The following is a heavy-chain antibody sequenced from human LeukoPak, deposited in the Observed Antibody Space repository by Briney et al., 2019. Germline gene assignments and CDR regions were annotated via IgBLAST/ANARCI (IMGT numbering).Heavy chain of an antibody. CDR2: ISYDGSNK. CDR1: GFTFTSYS. V-gene: IGHV3-30*18. CDR3: AKALFSGSYARNYFDY. Sequence: GGSLRLSCAASGFTFTSYSMNWVRQAPGKGLEWVAVISYDGSNKYYADSVKGRFTISRDNSKNTLYLQMNSLRAEDTAVYYCAKALFSGSYARNYFDYWGQGTLVTVSS. D-gene: IGHD1-26*01. J-gene: IGHJ4*02.